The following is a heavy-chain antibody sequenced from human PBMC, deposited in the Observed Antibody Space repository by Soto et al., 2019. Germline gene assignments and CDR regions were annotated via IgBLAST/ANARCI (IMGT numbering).Heavy chain of an antibody. D-gene: IGHD2-15*01. CDR2: VDQSGST. CDR3: ARDRQLGYCTGGSCYSYFDY. Sequence: QVQLQQWGAGLLKPSETLSLTCAIYGGSFSGYYWSWIRQPPGMGLEWIGEVDQSGSTNYNPSLKSRVTISGDTSKNQFSLKLNSVTAADTAVYYCARDRQLGYCTGGSCYSYFDYWGQGALVIVSS. CDR1: GGSFSGYY. J-gene: IGHJ4*02. V-gene: IGHV4-34*01.